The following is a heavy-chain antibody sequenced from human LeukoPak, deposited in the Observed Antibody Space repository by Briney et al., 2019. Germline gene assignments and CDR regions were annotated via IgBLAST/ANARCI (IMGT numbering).Heavy chain of an antibody. J-gene: IGHJ6*02. CDR3: ATDTNQGRNGLDV. CDR1: GFMVSNHW. Sequence: GGSLRLSCAASGFMVSNHWMHWVRQAPGKGLVWVSRINTDGSSTRYADSVKGRFTISRDSAKNTLYLQMNSLRAEDTAVYYCATDTNQGRNGLDVWGQGTTVTVAS. V-gene: IGHV3-74*01. D-gene: IGHD1-14*01. CDR2: INTDGSST.